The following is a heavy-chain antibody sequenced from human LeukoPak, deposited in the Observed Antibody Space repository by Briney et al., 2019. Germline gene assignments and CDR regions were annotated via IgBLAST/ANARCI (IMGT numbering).Heavy chain of an antibody. CDR2: ISSSSSYT. CDR1: GFTFSSYS. D-gene: IGHD1-26*01. Sequence: GGSLRLSCAASGFTFSSYSMSWIRQAPGKGLEWVSYISSSSSYTNCADSVKGRFTISRDNAKNSLYLQMNSLRAEDTAVYYCARHGSYFHDYWGQGTLVTVSS. CDR3: ARHGSYFHDY. J-gene: IGHJ4*02. V-gene: IGHV3-11*03.